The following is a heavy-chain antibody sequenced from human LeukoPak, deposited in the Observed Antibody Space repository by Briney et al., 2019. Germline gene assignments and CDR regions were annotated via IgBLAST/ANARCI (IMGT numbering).Heavy chain of an antibody. CDR1: GFTFSTYA. V-gene: IGHV3-23*01. CDR2: VSGSGAST. Sequence: GGSLRLSCAASGFTFSTYAMCWVRHAPGKRLEWVSTVSGSGASTYYADSVKGRFTISRDNSKNTLYLQMNSLRAEDTAVYYCAKDDGRSSSWDFDYWGQGTLVTVSS. CDR3: AKDDGRSSSWDFDY. J-gene: IGHJ4*02. D-gene: IGHD6-13*01.